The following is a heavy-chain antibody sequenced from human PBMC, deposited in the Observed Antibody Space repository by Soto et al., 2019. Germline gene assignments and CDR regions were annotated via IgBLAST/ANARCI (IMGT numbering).Heavy chain of an antibody. D-gene: IGHD4-4*01. CDR3: ARGTLDYSNYEGGEHDY. Sequence: QVQLQESGPGLVKPSETLSLTCTVSGGSISSYYWSWIRQPPGKGLEWIGYIYYSGSTNYNPALKGRVTLSVDTSKNQFSLKLSSVTAADTAVYYCARGTLDYSNYEGGEHDYWGQGTLVTVSS. CDR1: GGSISSYY. CDR2: IYYSGST. V-gene: IGHV4-59*01. J-gene: IGHJ4*02.